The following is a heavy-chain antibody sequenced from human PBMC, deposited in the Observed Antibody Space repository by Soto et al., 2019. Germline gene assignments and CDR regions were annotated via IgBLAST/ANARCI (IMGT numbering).Heavy chain of an antibody. J-gene: IGHJ4*02. CDR2: IYPGDSDT. D-gene: IGHD2-2*01. Sequence: GESLKISCKGSGYSFTSYWIGWVRQMPGKGLEWMGIIYPGDSDTRYSPSFQGQVTISADKSISTAYLQWSSLKASDTAMYYCARLRGGHGVVPAAIDYWGQGTLVTVSS. CDR3: ARLRGGHGVVPAAIDY. V-gene: IGHV5-51*01. CDR1: GYSFTSYW.